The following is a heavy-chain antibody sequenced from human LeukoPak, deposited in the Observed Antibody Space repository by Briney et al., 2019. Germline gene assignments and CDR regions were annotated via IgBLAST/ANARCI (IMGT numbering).Heavy chain of an antibody. V-gene: IGHV4-59*02. CDR1: GDSVSSYY. CDR3: ARDLGFWSGPDY. Sequence: SETLSLTCTVSGDSVSSYYWSWIRQPPGKGLEWIGYIYYSGSTNYNPSLKSRVTMSVDTSKNQFSLRLNSMTAADTAVYYCARDLGFWSGPDYWGHGTLVTVSS. J-gene: IGHJ4*01. D-gene: IGHD3-3*01. CDR2: IYYSGST.